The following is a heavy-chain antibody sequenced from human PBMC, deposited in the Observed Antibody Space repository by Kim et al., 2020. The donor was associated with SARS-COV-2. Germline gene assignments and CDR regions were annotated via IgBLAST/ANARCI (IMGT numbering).Heavy chain of an antibody. CDR3: ARDRDVGYDFWSPTPNWFDP. V-gene: IGHV3-21*01. Sequence: VSFISSSSSYIYYADSVKGRFTISRDNAKNSLYLQMNSLRAEDTAVYYCARDRDVGYDFWSPTPNWFDPWGQGTLVTVSA. J-gene: IGHJ5*02. CDR2: ISSSSSYI. D-gene: IGHD3-3*01.